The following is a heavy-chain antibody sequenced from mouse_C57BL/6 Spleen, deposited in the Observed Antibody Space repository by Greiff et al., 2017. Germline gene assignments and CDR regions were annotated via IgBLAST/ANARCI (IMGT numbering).Heavy chain of an antibody. CDR1: GFSLTSYG. Sequence: VKLMESGPGLVQPSQSLSITCTVSGFSLTSYGVHWVRQSPGKGLEWLGVIWSGGSTDYNAAFISRLSISKDNSKSQVFFKMNSLQADDTAIYYCARPSTVVAPEFAYWGQGTLVTVSA. CDR2: IWSGGST. V-gene: IGHV2-2*01. J-gene: IGHJ3*01. D-gene: IGHD1-1*01. CDR3: ARPSTVVAPEFAY.